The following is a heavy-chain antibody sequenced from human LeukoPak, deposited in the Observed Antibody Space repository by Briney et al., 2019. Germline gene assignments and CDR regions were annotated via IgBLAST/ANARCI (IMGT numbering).Heavy chain of an antibody. CDR1: GFTFSSYW. CDR2: INSDGSST. V-gene: IGHV3-74*01. J-gene: IGHJ4*02. D-gene: IGHD5-12*01. Sequence: PGGSLRLSCAASGFTFSSYWMHWVRQAPGKGLVWVSRINSDGSSTSYADSVKGRFTISRDNAKNTLYLQMNSLRAEDTAVYYCASIRRGYGVFVFDYWGQGTLVTVSS. CDR3: ASIRRGYGVFVFDY.